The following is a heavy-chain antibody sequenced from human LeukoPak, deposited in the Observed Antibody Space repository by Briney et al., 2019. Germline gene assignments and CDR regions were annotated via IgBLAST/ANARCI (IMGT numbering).Heavy chain of an antibody. CDR1: AFTLSTYG. V-gene: IGHV3-30*02. CDR3: ARAFAYCSGGSCSFLDY. J-gene: IGHJ4*02. Sequence: GGSLRLSCAASAFTLSTYGMHWVRQAPGKGLEWVAFIRYDGSSKYYTDSVKGRFTISRDNSKNTLYLQMNSLRVEDTAVYYCARAFAYCSGGSCSFLDYWGQGTLVTVSS. D-gene: IGHD2-15*01. CDR2: IRYDGSSK.